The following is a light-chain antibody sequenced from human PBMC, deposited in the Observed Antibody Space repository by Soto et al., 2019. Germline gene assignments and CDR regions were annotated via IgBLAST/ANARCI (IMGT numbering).Light chain of an antibody. CDR2: LGS. J-gene: IGKJ2*01. CDR3: MRALQTYT. CDR1: QSLLHSNGYNY. V-gene: IGKV2-28*01. Sequence: DIVMTQSPLSLPVTPGEPASISCRSSQSLLHSNGYNYLDWYLQKPVQSTQLLIYLGSNRASGVPDRFNGSGSGTDFTLNISMVEAEYVRVYYCMRALQTYTSGKETKL.